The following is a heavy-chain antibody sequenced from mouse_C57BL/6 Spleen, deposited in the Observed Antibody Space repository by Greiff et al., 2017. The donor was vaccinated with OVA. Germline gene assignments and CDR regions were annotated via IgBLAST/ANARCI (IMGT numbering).Heavy chain of an antibody. D-gene: IGHD2-4*01. CDR3: ARGITTYFDY. CDR1: GFTFSSSG. Sequence: EVMLVESGGDLVKPGGSLKLSCAASGFTFSSSGLSWVRQPPDKRLEWVATISSGGSYTYYPDSVKGRFTISRYNAKNTLYLQMSSLKAEDTAMYYCARGITTYFDYWGQGTTLTVSS. V-gene: IGHV5-6*01. CDR2: ISSGGSYT. J-gene: IGHJ2*01.